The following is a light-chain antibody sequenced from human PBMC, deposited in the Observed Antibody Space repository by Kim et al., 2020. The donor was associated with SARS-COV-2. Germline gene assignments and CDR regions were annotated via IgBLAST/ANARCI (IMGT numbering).Light chain of an antibody. Sequence: LSPGERVILSCRASQSVAGNHLAWFQQEPGQAPRLLIYGTSSRATGIPDRFSGSGSGTDFTLTISRLEPEDSAVYYCQQYDRPPYTFGQGTKLEI. V-gene: IGKV3-20*01. CDR1: QSVAGNH. CDR3: QQYDRPPYT. CDR2: GTS. J-gene: IGKJ2*01.